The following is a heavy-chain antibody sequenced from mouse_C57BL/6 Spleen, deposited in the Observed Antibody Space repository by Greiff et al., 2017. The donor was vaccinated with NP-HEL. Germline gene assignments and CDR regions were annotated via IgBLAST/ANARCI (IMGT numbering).Heavy chain of an antibody. V-gene: IGHV1-26*01. CDR3: ARKGHGYSYAMDY. D-gene: IGHD2-3*01. CDR2: INPNNGGT. CDR1: GYTFTDYY. J-gene: IGHJ4*01. Sequence: VQLQQSGPELVKPGASVKISCKASGYTFTDYYMNWVKQSHGKSLEWIGDINPNNGGTSYNQKFKGKATLTVDKSSSTAYMELRSLTSEDSAVYYCARKGHGYSYAMDYWGQGTSVTVSS.